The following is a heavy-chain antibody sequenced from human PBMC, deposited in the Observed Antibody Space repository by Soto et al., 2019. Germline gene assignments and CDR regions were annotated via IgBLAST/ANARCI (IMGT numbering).Heavy chain of an antibody. J-gene: IGHJ5*02. CDR3: ARDGAGAYGLGWFDP. CDR1: GDSISRGGYY. CDR2: IYHSGST. V-gene: IGHV4-31*03. Sequence: QVQLQESGPRLVKPSQTLSLTCTVSGDSISRGGYYWNWLRQHPRKGLEWIGYIYHSGSTIYNPSLTSRVTISVDTSKNRLSLELSNVTAADTAIYYCARDGAGAYGLGWFDPWGQGILVTVSS. D-gene: IGHD2-21*01.